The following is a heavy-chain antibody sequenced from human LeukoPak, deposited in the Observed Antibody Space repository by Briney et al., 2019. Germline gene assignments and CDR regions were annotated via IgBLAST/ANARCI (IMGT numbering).Heavy chain of an antibody. J-gene: IGHJ6*03. CDR2: INHSGST. V-gene: IGHV4-34*01. D-gene: IGHD3-10*01. Sequence: SETLSLTCAVYGGSFSGYYWSWIRQPPGKGLEWIGEINHSGSTNYNPSLKSRVTISVDTSKNQFSLKLSSVTAADTAVYYCARGPEVQYYYYNYMDVWGKGTTVTVSS. CDR1: GGSFSGYY. CDR3: ARGPEVQYYYYNYMDV.